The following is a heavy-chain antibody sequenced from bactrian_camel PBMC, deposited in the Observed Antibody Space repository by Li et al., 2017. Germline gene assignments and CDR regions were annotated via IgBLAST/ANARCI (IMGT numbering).Heavy chain of an antibody. V-gene: IGHV3S55*01. CDR2: IRRDDLT. J-gene: IGHJ6*01. D-gene: IGHD2*01. CDR1: GLSVGDFS. CDR3: AAGRYTTTWESGTGFVV. Sequence: HVQLVESGGGSVQTGGSLRLSCAPSGLSVGDFSMAWFRQSPGKEREAVAAIRRDDLTAYTDSVKGRFTISRDNAKKLLFLQMNSLQPEDTANYTCAAGRYTTTWESGTGFVVWGQGTQVTVS.